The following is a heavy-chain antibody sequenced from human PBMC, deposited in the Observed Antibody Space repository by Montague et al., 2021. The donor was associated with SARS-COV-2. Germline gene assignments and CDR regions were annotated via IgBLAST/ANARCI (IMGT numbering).Heavy chain of an antibody. J-gene: IGHJ6*02. V-gene: IGHV3-30-3*01. CDR3: ARDIHYYDSSGYYYAPYYYYGMDV. D-gene: IGHD3-22*01. CDR2: ISYDGSNK. CDR1: GFTFSSYA. Sequence: SLRLSCAASGFTFSSYAMHWVRQAPGKGLEWVAVISYDGSNKYXXXSXXXRFXISRDNSKNTLYLQMSSLRAEDTAVYYCARDIHYYDSSGYYYAPYYYYGMDVWGQGTTVTVSS.